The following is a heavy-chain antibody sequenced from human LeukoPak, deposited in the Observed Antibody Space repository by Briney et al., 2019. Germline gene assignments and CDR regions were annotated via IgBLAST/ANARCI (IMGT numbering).Heavy chain of an antibody. Sequence: SETLSLTCAVYGGSFSGYYWSWIRQPPGKGLEWIGEINHSGSTNYNPSLKSRVTISVDTPKNQFSLKLSSVTAADTAVYYCARGPTRGLYQLPIDYWGQGTLVTVSS. D-gene: IGHD2-2*01. CDR3: ARGPTRGLYQLPIDY. CDR1: GGSFSGYY. V-gene: IGHV4-34*01. J-gene: IGHJ4*02. CDR2: INHSGST.